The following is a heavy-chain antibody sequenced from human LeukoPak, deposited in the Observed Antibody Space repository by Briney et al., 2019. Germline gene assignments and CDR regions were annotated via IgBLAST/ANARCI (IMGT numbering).Heavy chain of an antibody. V-gene: IGHV1-18*01. CDR1: GDTFINYG. D-gene: IGHD3-16*01. Sequence: ASVKVSCKISGDTFINYGISWVRQAPGQGLEWMGRISAHDGNTKYAQKVQGRVTMTTDTSTNTAYMELRSLRSDDTAVYYCARDWKGGELVQFRWRYYHCDYWGQGTLVSVSS. CDR2: ISAHDGNT. J-gene: IGHJ4*02. CDR3: ARDWKGGELVQFRWRYYHCDY.